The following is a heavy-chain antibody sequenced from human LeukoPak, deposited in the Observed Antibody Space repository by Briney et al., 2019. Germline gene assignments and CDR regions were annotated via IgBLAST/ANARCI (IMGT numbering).Heavy chain of an antibody. Sequence: GGSLRLSCAASGFTFSTYWMHWVRQAPGKGLVWVSRINSDGSSTSYADSVKGRFTISRDNSKNMLFLQMNSLRAEDTAVYYCAKESYFDWFDYWGQGTLVTVSS. J-gene: IGHJ4*02. V-gene: IGHV3-74*01. D-gene: IGHD3-9*01. CDR1: GFTFSTYW. CDR2: INSDGSST. CDR3: AKESYFDWFDY.